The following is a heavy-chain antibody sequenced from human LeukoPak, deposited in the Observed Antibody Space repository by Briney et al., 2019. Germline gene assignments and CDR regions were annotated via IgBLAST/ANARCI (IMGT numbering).Heavy chain of an antibody. V-gene: IGHV3-23*01. CDR2: ISGSGGST. J-gene: IGHJ4*02. D-gene: IGHD6-19*01. Sequence: VQPGGSLRLSCAASGFTFSSYAMSWVRQAPGKGLEWVSAISGSGGSTYYADSVKGRFTISRDNSKNTLYLQMNSLGAEDTAVYYCAKGYSSGWYYFDYWGQGTLVTVSS. CDR1: GFTFSSYA. CDR3: AKGYSSGWYYFDY.